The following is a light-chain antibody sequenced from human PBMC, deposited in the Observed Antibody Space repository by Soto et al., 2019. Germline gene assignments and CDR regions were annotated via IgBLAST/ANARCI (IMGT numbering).Light chain of an antibody. CDR3: SSYTTSSTIV. CDR2: DVS. CDR1: SSDVGGFNF. J-gene: IGLJ1*01. V-gene: IGLV2-14*01. Sequence: QSVLNQPASLSGSPGQSITISCPGTSSDVGGFNFVSWYQQPPGKAPKLMIYDVSHRPSGVSNRFSGSKSGNTASLTISGLQAEDEGDYYCSSYTTSSTIVFGTGTKVTVL.